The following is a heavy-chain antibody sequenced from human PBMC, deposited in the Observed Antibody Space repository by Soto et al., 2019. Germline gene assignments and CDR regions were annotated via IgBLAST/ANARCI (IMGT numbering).Heavy chain of an antibody. V-gene: IGHV3-48*01. CDR2: ISSSSSTI. J-gene: IGHJ5*02. CDR1: GFTFSSYS. Sequence: GGSLRLSCAASGFTFSSYSMNWVRQAPGKGLEWVSYISSSSSTIYYADSVKGRFTISRDNAKNSLYLQMNSLRAEDTAVYYCARVMRSGYDLYNWFDPWGQGTLVTVSS. D-gene: IGHD5-12*01. CDR3: ARVMRSGYDLYNWFDP.